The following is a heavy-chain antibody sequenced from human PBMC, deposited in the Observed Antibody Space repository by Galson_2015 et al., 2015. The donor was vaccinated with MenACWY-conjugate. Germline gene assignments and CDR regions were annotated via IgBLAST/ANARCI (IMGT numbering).Heavy chain of an antibody. Sequence: SLRLSCETSGFAFPDFLMGWFRQAPGKGLEWVGYIQSKNYGANTKYAASVKDRFSISRDDSRSIAYLQMESLKAEDTALYYCTRADHRYCSRTNCPFDHWGQGALVTVSS. CDR2: IQSKNYGANT. CDR1: GFAFPDFL. J-gene: IGHJ4*02. CDR3: TRADHRYCSRTNCPFDH. D-gene: IGHD2-2*01. V-gene: IGHV3-49*03.